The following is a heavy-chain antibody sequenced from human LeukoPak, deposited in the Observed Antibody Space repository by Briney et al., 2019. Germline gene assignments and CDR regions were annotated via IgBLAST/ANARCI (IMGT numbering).Heavy chain of an antibody. V-gene: IGHV3-30*04. D-gene: IGHD6-13*01. CDR3: ARDRKDSSSWYDAYYYYYYMDV. J-gene: IGHJ6*03. CDR1: GFTFSSYA. Sequence: GGSLRLSCAASGFTFSSYAMHWVRQAPGKGLEWVAVISYDGSNKYYADSVKGRFTISRDNAKNSLYLQMNSLRAEDTAVYYCARDRKDSSSWYDAYYYYYYMDVWGKGTTVTVSS. CDR2: ISYDGSNK.